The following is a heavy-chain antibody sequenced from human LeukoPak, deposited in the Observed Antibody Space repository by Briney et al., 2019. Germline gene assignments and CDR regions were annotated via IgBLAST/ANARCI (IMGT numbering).Heavy chain of an antibody. Sequence: ASVKVSCKASGYTFTGYYMHWVRQAPGQGPEWMGWINTDNGNTKYAQKFQGRVTMTTDTSTSTAYMELSSLRSDDTAVYYCARKGCTGDCYRFDPWGQGTLVTVSS. V-gene: IGHV1/OR15-2*02. J-gene: IGHJ5*02. CDR2: INTDNGNT. CDR1: GYTFTGYY. D-gene: IGHD2-21*02. CDR3: ARKGCTGDCYRFDP.